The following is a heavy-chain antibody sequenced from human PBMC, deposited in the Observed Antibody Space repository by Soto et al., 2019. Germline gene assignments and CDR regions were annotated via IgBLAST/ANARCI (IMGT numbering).Heavy chain of an antibody. V-gene: IGHV4-4*02. CDR3: AKDLGSSVVA. D-gene: IGHD6-19*01. J-gene: IGHJ5*02. Sequence: QVLLQESGPRLVRPSGTLSLNCAVSGGSISGTSWWTWVRQSPGRGLEWIGEIYHTGKTNYHSSLASRVTMSVDKSNNHFSLRVDSVTAADTALYFCAKDLGSSVVAWGPGILVTVSS. CDR1: GGSISGTSW. CDR2: IYHTGKT.